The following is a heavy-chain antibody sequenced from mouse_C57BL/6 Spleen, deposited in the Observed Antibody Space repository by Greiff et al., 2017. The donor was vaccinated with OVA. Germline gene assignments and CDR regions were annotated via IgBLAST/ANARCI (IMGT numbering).Heavy chain of an antibody. CDR1: GYAFSSYW. V-gene: IGHV1-80*01. Sequence: VQLVESGAELVKPGASVKISCKASGYAFSSYWMNWVKQRPGKGLEWIGQIYPGDGDTNYNGKFKGKATLTADKSSSTAYMQLSSLTSEDSAVYCCARRNDYDGAMDYWGQGTSVTVSS. J-gene: IGHJ4*01. CDR2: IYPGDGDT. CDR3: ARRNDYDGAMDY. D-gene: IGHD2-4*01.